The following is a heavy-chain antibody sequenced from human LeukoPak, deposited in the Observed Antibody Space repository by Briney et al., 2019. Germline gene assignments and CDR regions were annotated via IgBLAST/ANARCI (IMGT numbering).Heavy chain of an antibody. V-gene: IGHV3-74*01. D-gene: IGHD3-22*01. CDR1: GFTFSSYW. CDR2: INSDGSST. Sequence: GGSLRLSCAASGFTFSSYWMHWVRQAPGKGLVWVSRINSDGSSTSYADSVKGRFTISRDNAKNTLYLQMNSLRAEDTAVYYCARGSPYYYDSSGYSSPRLDVWGKGTTVTVSS. CDR3: ARGSPYYYDSSGYSSPRLDV. J-gene: IGHJ6*04.